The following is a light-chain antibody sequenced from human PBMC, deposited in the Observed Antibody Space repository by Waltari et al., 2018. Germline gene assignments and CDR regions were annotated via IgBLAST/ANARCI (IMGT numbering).Light chain of an antibody. Sequence: QSALTQPRSVSGSPGQSVTISCTGTSSDVGYYNYVSWSQQRPGKAPRLILYDVTTRPSGVPDRFSGSKSGNTASLTISGLQAEDEADFYCCSYAGSYILVFGGGTKLTVL. V-gene: IGLV2-11*01. CDR3: CSYAGSYILV. J-gene: IGLJ2*01. CDR1: SSDVGYYNY. CDR2: DVT.